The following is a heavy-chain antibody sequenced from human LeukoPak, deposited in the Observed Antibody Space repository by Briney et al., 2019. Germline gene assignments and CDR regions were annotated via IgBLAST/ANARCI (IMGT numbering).Heavy chain of an antibody. CDR2: INPNSGGT. J-gene: IGHJ4*02. V-gene: IGHV1-2*02. D-gene: IGHD6-19*01. Sequence: ASVKVSCKASGYTFTGYYMHWVRQAPGQGLEWMGWINPNSGGTNYAQKFQGRVTMTRDTSISTAYMELSRLRSDDTAVYYCARESHSSGWYFGYWGRGTLVTVSS. CDR3: ARESHSSGWYFGY. CDR1: GYTFTGYY.